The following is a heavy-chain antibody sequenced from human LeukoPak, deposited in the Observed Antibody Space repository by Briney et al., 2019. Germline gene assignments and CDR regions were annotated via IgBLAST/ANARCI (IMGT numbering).Heavy chain of an antibody. D-gene: IGHD5-24*01. Sequence: GESLKISCKGSGYNFTNYWIGWVRQMPGKGLEWMGIIYPGDSDTTYSPSFQGQVTISADKSISIAYLQWSSLKASDTAMYYCARRRDGYNYVGTDYWGQGTLVTVSP. CDR3: ARRRDGYNYVGTDY. V-gene: IGHV5-51*01. CDR2: IYPGDSDT. CDR1: GYNFTNYW. J-gene: IGHJ4*02.